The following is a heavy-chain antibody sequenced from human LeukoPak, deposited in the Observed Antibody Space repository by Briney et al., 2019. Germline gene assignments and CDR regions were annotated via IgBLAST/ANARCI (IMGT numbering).Heavy chain of an antibody. CDR3: AKGLGFSGGRPSYYYYGMDV. J-gene: IGHJ6*02. Sequence: GGSLRLSCAASGFTFSSYAMSWVRQAPGKGLEWVSAISGSGGSTYYADSVKGRFTISRDNSKNTLYLQMNSLRAEDTAVYYCAKGLGFSGGRPSYYYYGMDVWGQGTTVTVSS. CDR2: ISGSGGST. V-gene: IGHV3-23*01. D-gene: IGHD6-19*01. CDR1: GFTFSSYA.